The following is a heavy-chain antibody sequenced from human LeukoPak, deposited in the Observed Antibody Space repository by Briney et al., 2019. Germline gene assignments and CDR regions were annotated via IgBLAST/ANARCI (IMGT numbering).Heavy chain of an antibody. CDR1: GYTFNSNG. CDR2: ISGYNGNT. CDR3: ARSIAAAGYADY. V-gene: IGHV1-18*01. Sequence: APVKVSCKASGYTFNSNGISWVRQAPGQGLEWMGWISGYNGNTKYAQNLQGRVTMTTDTSTSTAYMELGSLRSDDTAVYYCARSIAAAGYADYWGQGTLVTVSS. J-gene: IGHJ4*02. D-gene: IGHD6-13*01.